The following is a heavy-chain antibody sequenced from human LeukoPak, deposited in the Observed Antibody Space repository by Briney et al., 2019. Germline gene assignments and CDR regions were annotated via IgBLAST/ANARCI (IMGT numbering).Heavy chain of an antibody. V-gene: IGHV4-39*07. CDR2: IYYSGST. CDR3: ARDGQWLVPYYYGMDV. D-gene: IGHD6-19*01. J-gene: IGHJ6*02. CDR1: GGSISSSSYY. Sequence: SETLSLTCTVSGGSISSSSYYWGWIRQPPGKGLEWIGSIYYSGSTYYNPSLKSRVTISVDTSKNRFSLKLSSVTAADTAVYYCARDGQWLVPYYYGMDVWGQGTTVTVSS.